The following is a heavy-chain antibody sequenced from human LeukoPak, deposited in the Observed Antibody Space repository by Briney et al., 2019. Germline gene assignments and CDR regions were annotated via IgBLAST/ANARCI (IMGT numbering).Heavy chain of an antibody. J-gene: IGHJ4*02. CDR2: INPNSGGT. D-gene: IGHD2-15*01. V-gene: IGHV1-2*02. CDR1: VYTFTRYY. Sequence: GASVTVSCKASVYTFTRYYMHWVRQAPGQGLEWMGWINPNSGGTNYAQKFQGRVTMTRDTSISTAYMELSRLRSDDTAVYYCARVGHNCSGGSCTGPFDYWGQGTLVTVSS. CDR3: ARVGHNCSGGSCTGPFDY.